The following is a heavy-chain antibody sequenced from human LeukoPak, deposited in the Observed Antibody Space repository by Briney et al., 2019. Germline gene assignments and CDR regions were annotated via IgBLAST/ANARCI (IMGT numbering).Heavy chain of an antibody. D-gene: IGHD5-12*01. CDR2: IYYSGST. CDR3: ARLGYSGYDPCPDY. V-gene: IGHV4-39*01. J-gene: IGHJ4*02. CDR1: GGSISSSSYY. Sequence: SETLSLTCTVSGGSISSSSYYWGWIRQPPGKGLEWIGSIYYSGSTYYNPPLKSRVTISVDTSKNQFSLKLSSVTAADTAVYYCARLGYSGYDPCPDYWGQGTLVTVSS.